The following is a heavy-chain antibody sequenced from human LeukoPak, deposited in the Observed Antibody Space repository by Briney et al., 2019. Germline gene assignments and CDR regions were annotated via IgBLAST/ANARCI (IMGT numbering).Heavy chain of an antibody. CDR3: ARDQHTYYYGSGSYNWFDP. CDR1: GGSISSYY. Sequence: SETLSLTCTVSGGSISSYYWSWIRQPPGKGLEWIGYIYYSGSTNYNPSLKSRVTISVDTSKNQFSLKLSSVTAADTAVYYCARDQHTYYYGSGSYNWFDPWGQGTLVTVSP. J-gene: IGHJ5*02. D-gene: IGHD3-10*01. V-gene: IGHV4-59*01. CDR2: IYYSGST.